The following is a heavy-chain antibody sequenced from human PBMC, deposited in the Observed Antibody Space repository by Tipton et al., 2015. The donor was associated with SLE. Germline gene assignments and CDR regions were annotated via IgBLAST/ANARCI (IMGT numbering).Heavy chain of an antibody. V-gene: IGHV5-51*03. J-gene: IGHJ6*02. Sequence: VQLVQSGAEVKKPGESLKISCKGSGYSFTSYWIAWVRQMPGKGLEWMGIIYPGDSDTRYSPSFQGQVTISADKSISTTYMQWSSLRASDTAMYYCARGEQQWYYYYSMDIGGQETTVTVSS. CDR2: IYPGDSDT. CDR1: GYSFTSYW. D-gene: IGHD6-13*01. CDR3: ARGEQQWYYYYSMDI.